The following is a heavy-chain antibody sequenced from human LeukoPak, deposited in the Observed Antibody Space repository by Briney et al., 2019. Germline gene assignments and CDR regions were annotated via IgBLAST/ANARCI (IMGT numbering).Heavy chain of an antibody. Sequence: GGSLRLSCAASGFIFSSHGMSWVRQAPGKGLERVSSVDISGASTYYADSVKGRFTISRDNSKNTLYLQMNSLRDEDTALYYCAKDSPVASYWGQGTLVTVSS. D-gene: IGHD5-12*01. CDR1: GFIFSSHG. V-gene: IGHV3-23*01. CDR3: AKDSPVASY. J-gene: IGHJ4*02. CDR2: VDISGAST.